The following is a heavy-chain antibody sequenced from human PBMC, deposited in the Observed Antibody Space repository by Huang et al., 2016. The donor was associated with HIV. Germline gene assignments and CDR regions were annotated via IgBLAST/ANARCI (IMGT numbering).Heavy chain of an antibody. CDR2: IQYDGTKK. CDR3: AKVTLGFDY. Sequence: QVQLVESGGGVVQPGGSLRLSCATSGFIFSSYGMHWVRQVPGRGVEWVAFIQYDGTKKYYADSVKGRFNSSRDNSKNMLHLQMNNLRDEDTAAYFCAKVTLGFDYWGQGTWVTVSS. CDR1: GFIFSSYG. V-gene: IGHV3-30*02. D-gene: IGHD2-15*01. J-gene: IGHJ4*02.